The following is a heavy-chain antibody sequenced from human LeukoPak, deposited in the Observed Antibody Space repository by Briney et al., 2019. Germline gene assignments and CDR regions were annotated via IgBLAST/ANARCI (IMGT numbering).Heavy chain of an antibody. D-gene: IGHD3-3*01. CDR1: GYTFTGYY. Sequence: GASVKVSCKASGYTFTGYYMHWVRQAPGQGLEWMGWINPNSGDSNYAQNFQGRVTMTRDTSITTAYMELRKLRSDDTAVYYCERGGNTFFGVVDYWGQGTRVTVSS. J-gene: IGHJ4*02. CDR2: INPNSGDS. CDR3: ERGGNTFFGVVDY. V-gene: IGHV1-2*02.